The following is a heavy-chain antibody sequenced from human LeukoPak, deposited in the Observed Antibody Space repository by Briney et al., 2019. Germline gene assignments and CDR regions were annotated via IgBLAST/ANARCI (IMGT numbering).Heavy chain of an antibody. D-gene: IGHD3-22*01. CDR3: ARGGRYYDSSGYYYY. CDR2: INHSGST. J-gene: IGHJ4*02. V-gene: IGHV4-34*01. CDR1: GGSFSGYY. Sequence: SETLSLTCAVYGGSFSGYYWSWIRQPPGKGLEWIGEINHSGSTNYNPSLKSRVTISVDTSKNQFSLKLSSVTAADTAVYYCARGGRYYDSSGYYYYWGQGTLVTVSS.